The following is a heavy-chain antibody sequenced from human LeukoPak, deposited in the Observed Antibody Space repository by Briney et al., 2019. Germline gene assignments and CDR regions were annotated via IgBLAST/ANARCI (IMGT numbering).Heavy chain of an antibody. CDR1: GSTFSSNP. J-gene: IGHJ4*02. CDR2: INPSGGNT. Sequence: GGSLRSSCAGSGSTFSSNPLSWVRQAPGKGLEWVSAINPSGGNTYYADSVRGRFTISRDNSKNTLYLQMNTLRAEDTAVYYCATTKQARRYFDYWGQGTLVTVSS. CDR3: ATTKQARRYFDY. V-gene: IGHV3-23*01. D-gene: IGHD6-13*01.